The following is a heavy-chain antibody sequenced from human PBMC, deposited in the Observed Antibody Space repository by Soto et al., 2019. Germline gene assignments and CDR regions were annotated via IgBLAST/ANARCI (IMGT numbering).Heavy chain of an antibody. J-gene: IGHJ4*02. CDR3: ARLEGLATISYYFDF. V-gene: IGHV4-39*01. Sequence: PSETLSLTCSVSDDSINSDKHYWGWIRQPPGKGLEWIGSVYYRGNAYYNPSLQTRVTISLDKSKSQFSLKLNSVTAADSAVYFCARLEGLATISYYFDFWGPGALVTVSS. D-gene: IGHD6-19*01. CDR2: VYYRGNA. CDR1: DDSINSDKHY.